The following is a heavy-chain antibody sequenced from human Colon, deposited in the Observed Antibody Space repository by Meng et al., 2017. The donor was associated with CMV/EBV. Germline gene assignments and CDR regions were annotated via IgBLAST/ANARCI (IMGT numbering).Heavy chain of an antibody. CDR1: GFTFDDYG. CDR2: INWNGGST. D-gene: IGHD6-13*01. Sequence: GGSLRLSCAASGFTFDDYGMSWVRQAPGKGLEWVSGINWNGGSTGYADSVKGRFTISRDNAKNSLYLQMNSLRAEDTALYYCARDRSMTAAAGRGYFDYWGQGTLVTVSS. V-gene: IGHV3-20*04. J-gene: IGHJ4*02. CDR3: ARDRSMTAAAGRGYFDY.